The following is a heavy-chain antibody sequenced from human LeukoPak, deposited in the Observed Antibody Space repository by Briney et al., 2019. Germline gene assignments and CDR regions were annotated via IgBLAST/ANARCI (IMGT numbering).Heavy chain of an antibody. Sequence: SETLSLSCTVSGGSINSYYWTWIRQPPGKGLEWIGEINHSGSTNYNPSLKSRVTISVDTSKNQFSLKLSSVTAADTAVYYCARWQFILVDDSSGYYSHWGQGTLVTASS. D-gene: IGHD3-22*01. CDR1: GGSINSYY. CDR2: INHSGST. V-gene: IGHV4-34*01. J-gene: IGHJ4*02. CDR3: ARWQFILVDDSSGYYSH.